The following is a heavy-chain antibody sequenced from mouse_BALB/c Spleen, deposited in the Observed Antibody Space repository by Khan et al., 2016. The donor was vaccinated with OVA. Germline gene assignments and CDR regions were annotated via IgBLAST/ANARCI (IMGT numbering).Heavy chain of an antibody. V-gene: IGHV1-7*01. CDR3: TRDRIDY. J-gene: IGHJ2*01. CDR1: GYTFTTYW. CDR2: INPTSGYT. Sequence: QVQLKQSGAELAKPGASVKMSCKASGYTFTTYWMHWVKQRPGQGLEWIGYINPTSGYTDYNEKFKDRATLSADKSSNTAYMQLSSLTSEDSAVYYCTRDRIDYWGQGTTPTVSS.